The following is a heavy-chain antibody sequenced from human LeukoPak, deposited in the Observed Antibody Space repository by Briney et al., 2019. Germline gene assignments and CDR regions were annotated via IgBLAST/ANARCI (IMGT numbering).Heavy chain of an antibody. V-gene: IGHV3-23*01. J-gene: IGHJ4*02. CDR1: GFTFSSYA. CDR2: ISNSGGGII. Sequence: GGSLRLSCAASGFTFSSYAMSWVRQAPGKGPEWVSGISNSGGGIIYYADSVKGRFTISRDYSKNTLYLQMYSLRAEDTAVYYCAKGGNGYCSNGVCSPRAVAAIDYWGQGTLVTASS. CDR3: AKGGNGYCSNGVCSPRAVAAIDY. D-gene: IGHD2-8*01.